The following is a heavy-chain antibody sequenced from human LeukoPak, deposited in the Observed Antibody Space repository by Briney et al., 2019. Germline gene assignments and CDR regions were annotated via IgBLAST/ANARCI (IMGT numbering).Heavy chain of an antibody. Sequence: GRSLRLSCAASGFTFSSYGMHWVRQAPGKGLEWVAVISYDGSNKYYADSVKGRFTISRDNSKNTLYLQMNSLRAEDTAVYYCAKGSYIVVVPAALSFWGQGTLVTVSS. V-gene: IGHV3-30*18. CDR2: ISYDGSNK. D-gene: IGHD2-2*01. CDR3: AKGSYIVVVPAALSF. J-gene: IGHJ4*02. CDR1: GFTFSSYG.